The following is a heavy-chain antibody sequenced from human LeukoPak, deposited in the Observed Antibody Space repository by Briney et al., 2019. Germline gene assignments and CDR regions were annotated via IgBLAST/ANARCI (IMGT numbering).Heavy chain of an antibody. V-gene: IGHV3-23*01. CDR2: ISGSGGST. CDR1: GFTFSSYA. J-gene: IGHJ4*02. Sequence: GGSLRLSCAASGFTFSSYAMSWVRQAPGKGLEWVSAISGSGGSTYYADSVKGRFTISRDNSKNTLYLQMNSLRAEDTAVYYCARDALVVVAAAYIDYWGQGTLVTVSS. D-gene: IGHD2-15*01. CDR3: ARDALVVVAAAYIDY.